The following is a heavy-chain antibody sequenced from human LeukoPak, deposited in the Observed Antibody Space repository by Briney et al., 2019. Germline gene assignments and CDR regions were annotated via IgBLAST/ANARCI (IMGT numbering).Heavy chain of an antibody. CDR2: ISGSGGST. D-gene: IGHD3-10*01. CDR3: AKDPHYYGSGNLNNYFDH. V-gene: IGHV3-23*01. J-gene: IGHJ4*02. CDR1: GFTFSNYG. Sequence: GGSLRLSCAASGFTFSNYGMSWVRQAPGKWLEWVSSISGSGGSTYYADSVKGRFTISRDNSENTLYLQVNSLRAEDTAIYCCAKDPHYYGSGNLNNYFDHWGQGTLVTVSS.